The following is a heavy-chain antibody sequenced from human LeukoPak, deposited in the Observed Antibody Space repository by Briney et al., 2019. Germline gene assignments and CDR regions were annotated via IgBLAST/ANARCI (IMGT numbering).Heavy chain of an antibody. V-gene: IGHV3-33*01. D-gene: IGHD3-10*01. CDR1: GFTFSSYG. CDR3: AAAWLGELFDYYYYYGMDV. Sequence: GGSLRLSCAASGFTFSSYGMHWVRQAPGKGLEWVAVIWYDGSNKYYADSVKGRFTISRDNSKNTLYLQMNSLRAEDTAVYYCAAAWLGELFDYYYYYGMDVWGQGTTVTVSS. J-gene: IGHJ6*02. CDR2: IWYDGSNK.